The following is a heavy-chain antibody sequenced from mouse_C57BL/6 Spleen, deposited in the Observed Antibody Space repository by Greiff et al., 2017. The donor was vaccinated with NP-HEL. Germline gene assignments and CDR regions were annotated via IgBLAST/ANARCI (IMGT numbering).Heavy chain of an antibody. Sequence: EVKVVESGGGLVQSGRSLRLSCATSGFTFSDFYMEWVRQAPGKGLEWIAASRNKANDYTTEYSASVKGRFIVSRDTSQSILYLQMNALRAEDTAIYYCARDRKGDYAMDYWGQGTSVTVSS. CDR1: GFTFSDFY. CDR2: SRNKANDYTT. V-gene: IGHV7-1*01. CDR3: ARDRKGDYAMDY. J-gene: IGHJ4*01.